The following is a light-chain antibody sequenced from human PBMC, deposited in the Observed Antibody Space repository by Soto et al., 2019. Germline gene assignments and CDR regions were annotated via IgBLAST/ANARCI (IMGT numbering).Light chain of an antibody. CDR3: QQYTSYPWT. CDR2: DAS. CDR1: HSIGTW. V-gene: IGKV1-5*01. J-gene: IGKJ1*01. Sequence: DIKMTQSPSALSASLGDRVTITCRASHSIGTWLAWYQQRPGKAPKLLIYDASSLGSGVPSRFSGGGSGTEFTLTISSLQPDDFATYYCQQYTSYPWTFGQGTKVDI.